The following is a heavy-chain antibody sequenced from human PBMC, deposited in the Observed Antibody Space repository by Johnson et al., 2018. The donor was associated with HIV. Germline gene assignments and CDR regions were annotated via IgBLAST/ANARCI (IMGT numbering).Heavy chain of an antibody. V-gene: IGHV3-66*01. CDR1: GFTVSSNY. Sequence: VQLVESGGGLVQPGGSLRLSCAASGFTVSSNYMSWVRQGPGKGLEWVSVIYSGGSTYYADSVKGRFTISRDNSKNTLYLQMNSLRAEDTAVYYCARDAVLVGATSGGQPVNAFDIWGQGTMVTVSS. D-gene: IGHD1-26*01. J-gene: IGHJ3*02. CDR2: IYSGGST. CDR3: ARDAVLVGATSGGQPVNAFDI.